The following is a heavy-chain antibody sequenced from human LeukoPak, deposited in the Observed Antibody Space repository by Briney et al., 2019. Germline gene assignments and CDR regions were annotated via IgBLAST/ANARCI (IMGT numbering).Heavy chain of an antibody. V-gene: IGHV3-7*01. J-gene: IGHJ4*02. D-gene: IGHD3-22*01. Sequence: PGGSLRLSCAASGFTFSSYWMSWVRQAPGKGLEWVANIKQDGSEKYYVDSVKGRFTISRDNAKNSLYLQMNSLRAEDTAVYYCARQRLQYYDSSGYYGYWGQGTLVTVSS. CDR2: IKQDGSEK. CDR3: ARQRLQYYDSSGYYGY. CDR1: GFTFSSYW.